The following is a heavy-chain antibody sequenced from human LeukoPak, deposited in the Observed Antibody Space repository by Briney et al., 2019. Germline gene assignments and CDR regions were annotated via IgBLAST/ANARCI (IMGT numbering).Heavy chain of an antibody. V-gene: IGHV3-48*04. Sequence: PGGSLRLSCAASGFTFSSYSMNWVRQAPGKGLEWVSYISSSSSTIYYADSVKGRFTISRDNAKNSLYLQMNSLRAEDTAVYYCARDLRSLAPLWGQGTLVTVSS. CDR2: ISSSSSTI. CDR3: ARDLRSLAPL. CDR1: GFTFSSYS. J-gene: IGHJ4*02.